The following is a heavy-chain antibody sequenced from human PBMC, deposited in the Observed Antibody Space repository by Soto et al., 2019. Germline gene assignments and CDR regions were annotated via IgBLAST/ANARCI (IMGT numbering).Heavy chain of an antibody. D-gene: IGHD3-9*01. CDR2: ISGSGGST. J-gene: IGHJ3*02. V-gene: IGHV3-23*01. CDR3: AKDRFRLRYFDWPRNSAFDI. CDR1: GFTFSSYA. Sequence: GGSLRLSCAASGFTFSSYAMSWVRQAPGKGLEWVSAISGSGGSTYYADSVKGRFTISGDNSKNTLYLQMNSLRAEDTAVYYCAKDRFRLRYFDWPRNSAFDIWGQGTMVTVSS.